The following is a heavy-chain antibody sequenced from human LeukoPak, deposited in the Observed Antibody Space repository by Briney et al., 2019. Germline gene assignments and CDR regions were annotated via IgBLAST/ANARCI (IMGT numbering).Heavy chain of an antibody. Sequence: SETLSLTCTVSGGSISSGDYYWSWIRQPPGKGLEWIGYIYYSGSTYYNPSLKSRITISVATSKNQFSLKLTSVTAADTAVYYCARVGFGVIIPPYAFDIWGQGTMVTVSS. CDR1: GGSISSGDYY. CDR3: ARVGFGVIIPPYAFDI. D-gene: IGHD3-3*01. CDR2: IYYSGST. V-gene: IGHV4-30-4*08. J-gene: IGHJ3*02.